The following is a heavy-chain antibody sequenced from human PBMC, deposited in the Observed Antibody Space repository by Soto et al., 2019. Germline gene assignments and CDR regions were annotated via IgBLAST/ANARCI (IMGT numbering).Heavy chain of an antibody. D-gene: IGHD6-13*01. V-gene: IGHV3-21*01. CDR3: ARHPERIAEIGWFDP. CDR2: ISGTSDYI. Sequence: VGSLRLSCAASGFTFSISSMNWVRQAPGKGLEWVSSISGTSDYISYADSVKGRFTISRDNAKNSLYLQMSSLRAEDSAVYYCARHPERIAEIGWFDPWGQGT. CDR1: GFTFSISS. J-gene: IGHJ5*02.